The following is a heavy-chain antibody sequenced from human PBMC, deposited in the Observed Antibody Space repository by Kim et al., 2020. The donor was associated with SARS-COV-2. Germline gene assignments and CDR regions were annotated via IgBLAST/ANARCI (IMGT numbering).Heavy chain of an antibody. Sequence: SETLSLTCTVSGGSISSYYWSWIRQPPGKGLEWIGYIYYSGSTNYNPSLKSRVTISVDTSKNQFSLKLSSVTAADTAVYYCARLSRAYYGSGSYYDDAFDIWGQGTMVTVSS. CDR3: ARLSRAYYGSGSYYDDAFDI. CDR1: GGSISSYY. D-gene: IGHD3-10*01. J-gene: IGHJ3*02. CDR2: IYYSGST. V-gene: IGHV4-59*01.